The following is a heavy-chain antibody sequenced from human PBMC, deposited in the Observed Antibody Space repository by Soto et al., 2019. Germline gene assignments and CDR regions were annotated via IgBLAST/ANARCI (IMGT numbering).Heavy chain of an antibody. Sequence: QVLLQESGPGLVKPSETLSLTCTVSGGPLSSGSYYWSWIRQSPGQGLEWIGYIYYSGTTKYNPSLKSRVSISVDTSKNQFSLRLTSLSAADTAVYYCASAASPYFDLLSAFHPWGQGTLVTVSS. D-gene: IGHD3-9*01. J-gene: IGHJ5*02. CDR1: GGPLSSGSYY. V-gene: IGHV4-61*01. CDR3: ASAASPYFDLLSAFHP. CDR2: IYYSGTT.